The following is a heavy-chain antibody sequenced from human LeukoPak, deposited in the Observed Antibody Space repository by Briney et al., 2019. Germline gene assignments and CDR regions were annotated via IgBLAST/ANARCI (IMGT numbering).Heavy chain of an antibody. CDR1: GYTFTDYY. CDR2: INPKSGGT. CDR3: ARGSPLFAFYYDSSGLHDY. Sequence: ASVKVSCKSSGYTFTDYYMHWVRQAPGQGLEWMGWINPKSGGTNYAQKFQGRVTMTRDTSISTAYMELSRLRSDDTAVYYCARGSPLFAFYYDSSGLHDYWGQGTLVTVSS. J-gene: IGHJ4*02. D-gene: IGHD3-22*01. V-gene: IGHV1-2*02.